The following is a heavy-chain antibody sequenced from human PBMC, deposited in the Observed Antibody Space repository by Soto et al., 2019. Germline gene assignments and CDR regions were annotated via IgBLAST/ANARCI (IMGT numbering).Heavy chain of an antibody. CDR1: GFTFSSYA. J-gene: IGHJ4*02. CDR3: ARDTDGLHY. CDR2: ISGSGSST. Sequence: GGSLRLSCAASGFTFSSYAMSWVRQAPGKGLEWVSAISGSGSSTYYADSVKGRFTISRDNSKNKLYLQMNSLRAEDTAVYYCARDTDGLHYWGQGTLVTVSS. V-gene: IGHV3-23*01.